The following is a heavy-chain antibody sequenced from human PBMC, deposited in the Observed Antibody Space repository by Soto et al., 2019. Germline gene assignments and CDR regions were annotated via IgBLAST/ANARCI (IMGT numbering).Heavy chain of an antibody. V-gene: IGHV1-69*13. CDR1: GGTFSAYA. CDR2: IIPFLGAA. D-gene: IGHD2-15*01. CDR3: ARGVWDCSGGSCYGWFDP. Sequence: GASVKVSCKTSGGTFSAYAVSWVRQAPGQGLEWMGGIIPFLGAANYAQRFQGRVTITADESTSTAYMELSSLRSEDTAVYYCARGVWDCSGGSCYGWFDPWGQGTLVTVSS. J-gene: IGHJ5*02.